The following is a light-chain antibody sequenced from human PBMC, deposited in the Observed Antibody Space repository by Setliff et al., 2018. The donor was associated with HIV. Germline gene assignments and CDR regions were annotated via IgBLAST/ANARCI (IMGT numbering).Light chain of an antibody. CDR3: CSFAITDTYV. V-gene: IGLV2-14*03. J-gene: IGLJ1*01. Sequence: SVLAQPASVSGSPGQSIAISCTGTSSDIGAYKSVSWYQQHPGKAPKLLIYEDSNRPSRVSDRFSGSKSGNTASLTISGLQTEDEADYYCCSFAITDTYVLGTGTKVTVL. CDR2: EDS. CDR1: SSDIGAYKS.